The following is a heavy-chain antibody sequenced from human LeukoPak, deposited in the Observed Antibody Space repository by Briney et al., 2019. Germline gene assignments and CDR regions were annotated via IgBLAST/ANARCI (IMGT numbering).Heavy chain of an antibody. CDR1: GFTLRTYA. D-gene: IGHD3/OR15-3a*01. CDR3: ATSYDMGWLIGY. CDR2: ISSDGSKK. V-gene: IGHV3-30-3*01. Sequence: GGSLRLSCVASGFTLRTYAMHWVRQAPGKGLEWVAVISSDGSKKFYSDSVKGRFTISRDNGKSSLYLQMNSLRAEDTALYYCATSYDMGWLIGYWGQGTLVTVSS. J-gene: IGHJ4*02.